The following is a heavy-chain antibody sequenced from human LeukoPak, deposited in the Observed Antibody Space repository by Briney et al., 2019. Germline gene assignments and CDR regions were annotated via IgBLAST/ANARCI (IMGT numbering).Heavy chain of an antibody. CDR3: ARDRQQLEFDY. CDR2: ISYDGSNK. Sequence: PGRSLRLSCAASGFTFSSYAMHWVRQAPGKGLEWVAVISYDGSNKYYADSVKGRFTISRDNSKNTLYLQMNSLRAEDTAVYYCARDRQQLEFDYWGQGTLVTVSS. V-gene: IGHV3-30*04. J-gene: IGHJ4*02. CDR1: GFTFSSYA. D-gene: IGHD6-13*01.